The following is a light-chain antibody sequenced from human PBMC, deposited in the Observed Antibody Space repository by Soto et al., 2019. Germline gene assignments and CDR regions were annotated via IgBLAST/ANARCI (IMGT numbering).Light chain of an antibody. J-gene: IGLJ1*01. V-gene: IGLV2-8*01. Sequence: QSVLTQPRSASGSPGQSVTISCTGTSSDVGAYIFVSWYQQHPGKAPKLMVYDVNRRPPGVPDRFFGSKSGNTASLTVSGLQAEDEADYYCVSFAGGTYVFGTGTKVTVL. CDR3: VSFAGGTYV. CDR1: SSDVGAYIF. CDR2: DVN.